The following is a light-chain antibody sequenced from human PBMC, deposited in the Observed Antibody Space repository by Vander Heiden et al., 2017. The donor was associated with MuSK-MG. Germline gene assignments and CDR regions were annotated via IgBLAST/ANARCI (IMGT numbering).Light chain of an antibody. CDR3: AAWADTLNGPV. J-gene: IGLJ2*01. V-gene: IGLV1-44*01. CDR2: STN. CDR1: SSNIGSNP. Sequence: QSVLTQPPSASGTPGQRVTISCSGSSSNIGSNPVTWSPPPPGPPPKPLIPSTNQRPSGLPARFSGSQSGTSDFRAISGLQSEYEADYSWAAWADTLNGPVFGGGPKLTVI.